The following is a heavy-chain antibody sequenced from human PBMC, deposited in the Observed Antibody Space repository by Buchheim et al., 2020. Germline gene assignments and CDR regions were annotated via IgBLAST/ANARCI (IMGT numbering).Heavy chain of an antibody. CDR2: ISYDGSNK. CDR1: GFTFSSYG. V-gene: IGHV3-30*18. Sequence: QVQLVESGGGVVQPGRSLRLSCAASGFTFSSYGMHWVRQAPGKGLEWVAVISYDGSNKYYADSVKGRFTISRDNSKNTLYLQMNSLRAEDTAVYYCAKDHAETDYSNRLGMDVWGQGTT. D-gene: IGHD4-11*01. CDR3: AKDHAETDYSNRLGMDV. J-gene: IGHJ6*02.